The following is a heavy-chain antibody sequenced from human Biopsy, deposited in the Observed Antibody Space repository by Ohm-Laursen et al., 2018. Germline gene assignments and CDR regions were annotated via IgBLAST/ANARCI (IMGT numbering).Heavy chain of an antibody. J-gene: IGHJ4*02. CDR3: ARERGGYKRTDY. CDR1: GYTFTSYG. D-gene: IGHD5-24*01. CDR2: INTYNGNT. Sequence: GASVKVSCNASGYTFTSYGISWVRQAPGQGLEWMGWINTYNGNTNYAQNLQGRVTMTTDTSTSTAYMELRSLRSDDTAVYYCARERGGYKRTDYWGQGTLATVSS. V-gene: IGHV1-18*01.